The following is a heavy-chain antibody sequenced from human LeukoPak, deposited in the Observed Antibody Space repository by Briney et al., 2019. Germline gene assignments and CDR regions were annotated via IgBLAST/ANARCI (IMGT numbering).Heavy chain of an antibody. CDR2: ISAYNGNT. Sequence: GASVKVSCKASGYTFTSYGISWVRQAPGQGLEWMGWISAYNGNTNYAQKLQGRVTMTTDTSTSTAYMELRSLRSDDTAVYYCARVQWQQLTPGGTHNWFDPWGQGTLVTVSS. V-gene: IGHV1-18*01. CDR1: GYTFTSYG. CDR3: ARVQWQQLTPGGTHNWFDP. D-gene: IGHD6-13*01. J-gene: IGHJ5*02.